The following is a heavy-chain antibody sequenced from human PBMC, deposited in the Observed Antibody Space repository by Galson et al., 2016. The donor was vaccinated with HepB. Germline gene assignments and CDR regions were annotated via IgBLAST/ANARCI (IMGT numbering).Heavy chain of an antibody. D-gene: IGHD7-27*01. CDR3: TKDMRPGDADV. V-gene: IGHV3-9*02. J-gene: IGHJ6*02. Sequence: SLRLSCAVSGFNSHDHGMHWVRQVPGKGLEWVSGIILGSGRIGHADSVKGRFTISRDNAKNSLYLQMNSLRAEDTALYYCTKDMRPGDADVWGQGTTVTVSS. CDR1: GFNSHDHG. CDR2: IILGSGRI.